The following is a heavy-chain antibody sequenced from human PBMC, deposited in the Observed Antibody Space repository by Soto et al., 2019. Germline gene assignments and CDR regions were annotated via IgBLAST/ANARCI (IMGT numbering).Heavy chain of an antibody. CDR3: ARGGVVTAIIGWFDP. J-gene: IGHJ5*02. CDR1: GDSVSSNSAA. D-gene: IGHD2-21*02. Sequence: QVQLQQSGPGLVKPSQTLSLTCAISGDSVSSNSAAWNWIRQSPSRGLEWLGRTYYRSKWYNDLAVVVKGRVTIXLDXSXIQFSLQLNSVTPEDTAVYYCARGGVVTAIIGWFDPWGQGTLVTVSS. CDR2: TYYRSKWYN. V-gene: IGHV6-1*01.